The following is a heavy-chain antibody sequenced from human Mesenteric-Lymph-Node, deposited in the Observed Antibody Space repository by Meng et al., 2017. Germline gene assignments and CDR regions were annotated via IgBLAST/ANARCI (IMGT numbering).Heavy chain of an antibody. D-gene: IGHD6-13*01. CDR2: ISSNGGST. CDR3: ARVKAAASGTPYYFDY. J-gene: IGHJ4*02. Sequence: LSLTCAASGFTFSSYAMHWVRQAPGKRLEYVSAISSNGGSTYYANSVKGRFTISRDNSKNTLYLQMGSLRAENMAVYYCARVKAAASGTPYYFDYWGQGTLVTVSS. CDR1: GFTFSSYA. V-gene: IGHV3-64*01.